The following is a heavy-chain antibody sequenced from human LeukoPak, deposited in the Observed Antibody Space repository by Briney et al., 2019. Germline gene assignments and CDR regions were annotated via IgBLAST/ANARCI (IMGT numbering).Heavy chain of an antibody. Sequence: SETLSLTCAVYGGSFSGYYWSWIRQPPGKGLEWIGEINHSGSTNYNPSLKSRVTISVDTSKNQFSLKLSSVTAADTAVYYCARKVVEYGMDVRGQGTTVTVSS. J-gene: IGHJ6*02. D-gene: IGHD2-2*01. CDR3: ARKVVEYGMDV. CDR1: GGSFSGYY. V-gene: IGHV4-34*01. CDR2: INHSGST.